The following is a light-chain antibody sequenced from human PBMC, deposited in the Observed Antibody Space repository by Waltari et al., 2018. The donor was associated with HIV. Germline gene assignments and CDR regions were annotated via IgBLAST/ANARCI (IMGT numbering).Light chain of an antibody. J-gene: IGKJ3*01. Sequence: EIVLTQSPGTLSLSPGERATLSCRASQSVTNSFFAWYQQKPGLAPRLLIDGASSRATGIPDRVSGSGSGTDFTLTISRLEPEDFALYYCQQYGNSPFTFGPGTKVEMK. V-gene: IGKV3-20*01. CDR3: QQYGNSPFT. CDR1: QSVTNSF. CDR2: GAS.